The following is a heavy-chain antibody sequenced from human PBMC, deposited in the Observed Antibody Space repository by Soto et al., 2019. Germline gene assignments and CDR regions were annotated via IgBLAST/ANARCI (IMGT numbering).Heavy chain of an antibody. CDR1: GDSIRNRNYY. CDR3: ARGIYLGPSGYYLAF. V-gene: IGHV4-39*01. Sequence: QLQLQESGPGLVKPSETLSLSCSVSGDSIRNRNYYWAWIHQPPGKGLEWIVSRYDDASTFYNPSLKRRVTISIDTSKKQLSLKVTSVTAADTAVYYCARGIYLGPSGYYLAFWGQGTLVTVSS. D-gene: IGHD3-22*01. J-gene: IGHJ4*02. CDR2: RYDDAST.